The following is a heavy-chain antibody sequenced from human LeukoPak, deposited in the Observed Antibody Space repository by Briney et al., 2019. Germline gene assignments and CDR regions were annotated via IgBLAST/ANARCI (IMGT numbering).Heavy chain of an antibody. D-gene: IGHD3-22*01. J-gene: IGHJ4*02. CDR3: ARVISGNDYYDSSGYYF. V-gene: IGHV5-10-1*01. CDR2: IGPSDSYT. Sequence: GESLKISCKGSGYSFTSYWISWVRQMPGKGLEWMGRIGPSDSYTNYSPSFQGHVTISADKSISTAYLQWSSLKASDTAMYYCARVISGNDYYDSSGYYFWGQGTLVTVSS. CDR1: GYSFTSYW.